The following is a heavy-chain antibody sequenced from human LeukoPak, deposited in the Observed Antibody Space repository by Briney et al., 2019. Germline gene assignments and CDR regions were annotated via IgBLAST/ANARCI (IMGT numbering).Heavy chain of an antibody. CDR2: IYYSGST. Sequence: SETLSLTCTVSGGSISSSSYYWGWIRQPPGKGLEWIGSIYYSGSTYYNPSLKSRVTISVDTSKNQFSLKLSSVTAADTAVYYCARDRSGWPQFYYFDYWGQGTLVTVSS. D-gene: IGHD6-19*01. J-gene: IGHJ4*02. CDR3: ARDRSGWPQFYYFDY. V-gene: IGHV4-39*07. CDR1: GGSISSSSYY.